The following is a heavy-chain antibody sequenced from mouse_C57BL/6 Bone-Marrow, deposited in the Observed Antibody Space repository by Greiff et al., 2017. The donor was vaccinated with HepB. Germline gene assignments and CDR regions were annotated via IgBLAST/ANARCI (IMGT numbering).Heavy chain of an antibody. Sequence: EVKLMESGPGLVKPSQSLSLTCPVTGYSITSGYYWNWIRQFPGNKLEWMGYISYDGSNNYNPSLKNRISITRDTSKNQFFLKLNSVTTEDTATYYCAREGTTVVAHYAMDYWGQGTSVTVSS. CDR1: GYSITSGYY. D-gene: IGHD1-1*01. CDR2: ISYDGSN. J-gene: IGHJ4*01. V-gene: IGHV3-6*01. CDR3: AREGTTVVAHYAMDY.